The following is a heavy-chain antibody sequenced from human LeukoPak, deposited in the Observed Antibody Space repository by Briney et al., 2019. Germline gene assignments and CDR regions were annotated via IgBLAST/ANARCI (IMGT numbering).Heavy chain of an antibody. J-gene: IGHJ4*02. Sequence: GRSLRLSCAASGFTFSSYAMHWVRQAPGKGLEWVAVISYDGSNKYYADSVKGRFTISRDNSKNTLYLQMNSLRAEDTAVYYCARSGHVEMATIYFDYWGQGTLVTVSS. D-gene: IGHD5-24*01. CDR2: ISYDGSNK. CDR3: ARSGHVEMATIYFDY. CDR1: GFTFSSYA. V-gene: IGHV3-30-3*01.